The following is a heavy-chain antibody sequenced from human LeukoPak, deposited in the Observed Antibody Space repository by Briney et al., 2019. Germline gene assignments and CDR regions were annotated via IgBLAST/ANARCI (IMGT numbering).Heavy chain of an antibody. V-gene: IGHV4-39*01. Sequence: PSETLSLTCTVSGGSISSSSYYWGWIRQPPGKGLEWIGSIYYSGSTYYNPSLKSRVTISVDTSKNQFSLKLSSVTAADTAVYYCLRHSRDIAARPRYYFDYWGQGTLVTVSS. CDR1: GGSISSSSYY. J-gene: IGHJ4*02. CDR3: LRHSRDIAARPRYYFDY. D-gene: IGHD6-6*01. CDR2: IYYSGST.